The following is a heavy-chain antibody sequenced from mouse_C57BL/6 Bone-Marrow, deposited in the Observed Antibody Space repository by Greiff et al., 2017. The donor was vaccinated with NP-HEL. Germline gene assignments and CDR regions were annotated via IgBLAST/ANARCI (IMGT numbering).Heavy chain of an antibody. CDR3: ARWGYGSSHWYFDV. D-gene: IGHD1-1*01. CDR2: IHPNSGST. V-gene: IGHV1-64*01. Sequence: QVQLQQPGAELVKPGASVKLSCKASGYTFTSHWMHWVKQRPGQGLEWIGMIHPNSGSTNYNEKFKSKATLTVDKSSSTAYMQLSSLTSEDSAVYYCARWGYGSSHWYFDVWGTGTTVTVSS. CDR1: GYTFTSHW. J-gene: IGHJ1*03.